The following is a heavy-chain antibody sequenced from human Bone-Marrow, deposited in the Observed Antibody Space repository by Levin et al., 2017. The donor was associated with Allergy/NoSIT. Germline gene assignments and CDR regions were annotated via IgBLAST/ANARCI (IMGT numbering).Heavy chain of an antibody. V-gene: IGHV3-23*01. CDR2: ISSSGGNT. CDR1: GFTFSNYA. J-gene: IGHJ4*02. Sequence: PGGSLRLSCAASGFTFSNYAMSWVRQAPGKGLEWVSGISSSGGNTYYADSVKGRFTISRDSSQNTVYLQMDSLRAEDTAVYYCAKAKYSYGLDYWGQGTLVTVSS. CDR3: AKAKYSYGLDY. D-gene: IGHD5-18*01.